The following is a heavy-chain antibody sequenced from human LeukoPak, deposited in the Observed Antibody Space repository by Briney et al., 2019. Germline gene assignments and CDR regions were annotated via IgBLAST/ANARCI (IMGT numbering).Heavy chain of an antibody. V-gene: IGHV1-58*01. CDR1: GFTFTSSA. J-gene: IGHJ4*02. CDR2: IVVGSGNT. CDR3: AAVPGYSSSWDPYYFGY. Sequence: SVKVSCKASGFTFTSSAVQWVRQARGQRLEWIGWIVVGSGNTNYAQKFQERVTITRDMSTSTAYMELSSLRSEDTAVYYYAAVPGYSSSWDPYYFGYWGQGTLVTVSS. D-gene: IGHD6-13*01.